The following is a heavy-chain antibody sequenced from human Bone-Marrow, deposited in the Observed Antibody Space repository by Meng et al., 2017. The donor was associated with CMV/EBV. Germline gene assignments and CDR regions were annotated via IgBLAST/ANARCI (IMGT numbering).Heavy chain of an antibody. CDR3: ARVPGYDFWSGYRGMDV. J-gene: IGHJ6*02. Sequence: ASVKVSCKASGYTLTRYDIHWVRQAPGQRLEWMGWSNAGNGKRKYLQEFQGRVTITRDTSASTAYMELSSLRSEDMVVYYCARVPGYDFWSGYRGMDVLGQGTTVTVSS. CDR1: GYTLTRYD. CDR2: SNAGNGKR. V-gene: IGHV1-3*02. D-gene: IGHD3-3*01.